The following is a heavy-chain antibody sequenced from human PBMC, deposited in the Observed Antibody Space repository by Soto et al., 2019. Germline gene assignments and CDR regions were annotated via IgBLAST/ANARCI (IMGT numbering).Heavy chain of an antibody. D-gene: IGHD5-18*01. CDR2: TYYRSKWYN. CDR1: GDSVSSNSAA. CDR3: ARSESYSYGRYYYYYYGMDV. V-gene: IGHV6-1*01. Sequence: SETLSLTCAISGDSVSSNSAAWNWIRQSPSRVLEWLGRTYYRSKWYNDYAVSVKSRVTINPDTSKNQFSLQLNSVTPEDTAVYYCARSESYSYGRYYYYYYGMDVWGQGTTVTVSS. J-gene: IGHJ6*02.